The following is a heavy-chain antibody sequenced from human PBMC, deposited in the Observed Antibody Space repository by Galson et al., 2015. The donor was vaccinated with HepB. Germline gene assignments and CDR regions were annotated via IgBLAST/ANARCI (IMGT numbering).Heavy chain of an antibody. J-gene: IGHJ3*02. CDR1: GFTFSSYA. CDR2: ISYDGSNK. V-gene: IGHV3-30*04. CDR3: ARDLLYYYDSSGARGDAFDI. Sequence: SLRLSCAASGFTFSSYAMHWVRQAPGKGLEWVAVISYDGSNKYYADSVKGRFTISSDNSKNTLYLQMNSQRDEDTAVYYCARDLLYYYDSSGARGDAFDIWGQGTMVTVSS. D-gene: IGHD3-22*01.